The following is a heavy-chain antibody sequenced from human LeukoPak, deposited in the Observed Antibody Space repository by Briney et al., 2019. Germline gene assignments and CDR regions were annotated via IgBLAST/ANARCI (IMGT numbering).Heavy chain of an antibody. J-gene: IGHJ4*02. CDR2: ISSSSSTI. CDR3: ASDSRRGPPGY. V-gene: IGHV3-48*04. Sequence: SGGSLRLSCAASGFTFSSYSMNWVRQAPGKGLEWVSYISSSSSTIYYADSVKGRFTISRDNAKNSLYLQMNSLRAEDTAVYYCASDSRRGPPGYWGQGTLVTVSS. CDR1: GFTFSSYS. D-gene: IGHD1-14*01.